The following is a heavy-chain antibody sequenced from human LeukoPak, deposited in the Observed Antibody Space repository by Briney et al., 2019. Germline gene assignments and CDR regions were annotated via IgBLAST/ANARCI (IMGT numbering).Heavy chain of an antibody. J-gene: IGHJ6*02. CDR3: ARDPRGYYDSSGYFRKDYYYYYGMDV. Sequence: ASVKVSCKASGYTFTAYYMHWVRQAPGQGLEWMGWINPNSGGTNYAQKFQDRVTMTRDTSISTAYMELSRLRSDDTAVYYCARDPRGYYDSSGYFRKDYYYYYGMDVWGQGTTVTVSS. V-gene: IGHV1-2*02. CDR1: GYTFTAYY. CDR2: INPNSGGT. D-gene: IGHD3-22*01.